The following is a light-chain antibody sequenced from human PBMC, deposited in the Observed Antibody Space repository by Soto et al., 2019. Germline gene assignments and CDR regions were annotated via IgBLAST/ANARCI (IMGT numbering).Light chain of an antibody. CDR3: CSYAGSSTFYV. Sequence: QSALTQPASVYGPPGQSITISCTGTSSDVGSYNLVSWYQQHPGKAPKLMIYEVSKRPSGVSNRFSGSKSGNTASLTISGLQAEDEADYYCCSYAGSSTFYVFGTGTKVTVL. V-gene: IGLV2-23*02. J-gene: IGLJ1*01. CDR2: EVS. CDR1: SSDVGSYNL.